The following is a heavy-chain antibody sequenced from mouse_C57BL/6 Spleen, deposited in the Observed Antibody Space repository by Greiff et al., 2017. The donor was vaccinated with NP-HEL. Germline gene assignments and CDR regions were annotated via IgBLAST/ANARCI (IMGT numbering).Heavy chain of an antibody. V-gene: IGHV1-5*01. Sequence: VQLQQSGTVLARPGASVKMSCKTSGYTFTSYWMHWVKQRPGQGLEWIGAIYPGNSDTSYNQKFKGKAKLTAVTSASTAYMELSSLTNEDSAVYYCTTREDYYGSSWDWYFDVWGTGTTVTVSS. CDR1: GYTFTSYW. CDR3: TTREDYYGSSWDWYFDV. J-gene: IGHJ1*03. D-gene: IGHD1-1*01. CDR2: IYPGNSDT.